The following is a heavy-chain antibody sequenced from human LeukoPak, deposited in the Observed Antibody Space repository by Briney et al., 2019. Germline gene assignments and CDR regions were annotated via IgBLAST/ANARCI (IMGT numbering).Heavy chain of an antibody. J-gene: IGHJ4*02. V-gene: IGHV4-61*02. Sequence: KPSQTLSLTCTVSGGSISSGSYYWSWIRQPAGKGLEWIGRIYTSGSTNYNPSLKSRVTISVDTSKNQFSLKLSSVTAADTAVYYCASYAAMARGYFDYWGQGTLVTVSS. CDR2: IYTSGST. CDR1: GGSISSGSYY. D-gene: IGHD5-18*01. CDR3: ASYAAMARGYFDY.